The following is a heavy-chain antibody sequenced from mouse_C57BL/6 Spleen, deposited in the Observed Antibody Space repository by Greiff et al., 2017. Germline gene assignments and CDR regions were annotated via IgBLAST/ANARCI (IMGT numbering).Heavy chain of an antibody. CDR1: GYAFSSYW. Sequence: QVQLQQSGAELVKPGASVKISCKASGYAFSSYWMNWVKQRPGKGLEWIGQIYPGDGDTNYNGKFKGTAPLTADKSSSTAYMQRSSLTSEDSAVYFCAREADGYYAYWGQGTTLTVSS. D-gene: IGHD2-3*01. CDR3: AREADGYYAY. CDR2: IYPGDGDT. J-gene: IGHJ2*01. V-gene: IGHV1-80*01.